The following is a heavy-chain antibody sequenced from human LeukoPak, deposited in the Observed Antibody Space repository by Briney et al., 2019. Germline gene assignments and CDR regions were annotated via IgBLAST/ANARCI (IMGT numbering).Heavy chain of an antibody. J-gene: IGHJ6*02. Sequence: ASVKVSCKASGYTFTGYYMHWVRQAPGQGLEWMEWINPNSGGTNYAQRFQGRVTMTRDTSISTAYMELSRLRSDDTAVYYCARYGSGSYGMDVWGQGTTVTVSS. CDR3: ARYGSGSYGMDV. V-gene: IGHV1-2*02. CDR2: INPNSGGT. CDR1: GYTFTGYY. D-gene: IGHD3-10*01.